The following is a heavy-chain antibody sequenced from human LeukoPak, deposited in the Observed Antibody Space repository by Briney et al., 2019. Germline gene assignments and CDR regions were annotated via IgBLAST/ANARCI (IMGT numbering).Heavy chain of an antibody. V-gene: IGHV3-7*01. CDR2: IKQDGSEK. Sequence: GGSLRLSCAASGFTFSSYWMSWVRQAPGKGLEWVANIKQDGSEKYYVDSVKGRFTISRDNAKNSLYLQMNGLRAEDTAVYYCARPPGFGRFDAFDIWGQGTMVTVSS. CDR3: ARPPGFGRFDAFDI. CDR1: GFTFSSYW. J-gene: IGHJ3*02. D-gene: IGHD3-10*01.